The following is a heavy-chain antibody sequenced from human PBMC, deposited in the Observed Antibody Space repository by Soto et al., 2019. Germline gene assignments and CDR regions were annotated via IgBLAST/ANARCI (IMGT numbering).Heavy chain of an antibody. Sequence: SETLSLTCAVYGGSFSGYYWSWIRQPPGKGLEWIGEINHSGSTNYNPSLKSRVTISVDTSKNQFSLKLSSVTAADTAVYYCARGRRNFWSGRYYYYYYMDVWGKGTTVTVSS. V-gene: IGHV4-34*01. CDR3: ARGRRNFWSGRYYYYYYMDV. CDR1: GGSFSGYY. D-gene: IGHD3-3*01. CDR2: INHSGST. J-gene: IGHJ6*03.